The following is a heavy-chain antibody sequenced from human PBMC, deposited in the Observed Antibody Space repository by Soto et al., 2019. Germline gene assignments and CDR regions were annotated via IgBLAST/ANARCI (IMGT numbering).Heavy chain of an antibody. CDR1: GFTFSSYA. J-gene: IGHJ6*02. CDR3: AKDLGYDFWSGSQMGYYGMDV. V-gene: IGHV3-23*01. Sequence: PGGSLRLSCAASGFTFSSYAMSWVRQAPGKGLEWVSAISGSGGSTYYADSVKGRFTISRDNSKNTLYLQMNSLRAEDTAVYYCAKDLGYDFWSGSQMGYYGMDVWGQGTTVTVSS. D-gene: IGHD3-3*01. CDR2: ISGSGGST.